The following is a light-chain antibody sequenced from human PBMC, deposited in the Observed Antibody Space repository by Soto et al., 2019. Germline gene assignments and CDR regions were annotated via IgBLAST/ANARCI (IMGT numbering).Light chain of an antibody. J-gene: IGKJ2*01. Sequence: DVVMTQSPLSLPVTLGQPASISCRSSQGLIHSNGDTFLSWFQQRPGQSPRRLIYQVSNRDSGVPDRFSGSGSGADFTLTISRVEAEDVGIYYCMQGTHWPYTFGQGTKLEI. V-gene: IGKV2-30*02. CDR3: MQGTHWPYT. CDR1: QGLIHSNGDTF. CDR2: QVS.